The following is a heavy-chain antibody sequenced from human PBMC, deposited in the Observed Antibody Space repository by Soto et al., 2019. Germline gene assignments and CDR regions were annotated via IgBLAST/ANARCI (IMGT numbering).Heavy chain of an antibody. Sequence: QLQLQESGPGLAKPSETLSLTCTVSGGSISSSSYFWDWIRQPPGKALEWIGSIYYSGNTYYNSSLKSRVTVYVDRSKNQFSLKLSSVTAADTALYYCARRMKDSSSAGGFDIWGQGTMVTVSS. V-gene: IGHV4-39*01. CDR3: ARRMKDSSSAGGFDI. CDR1: GGSISSSSYF. D-gene: IGHD3-22*01. CDR2: IYYSGNT. J-gene: IGHJ3*02.